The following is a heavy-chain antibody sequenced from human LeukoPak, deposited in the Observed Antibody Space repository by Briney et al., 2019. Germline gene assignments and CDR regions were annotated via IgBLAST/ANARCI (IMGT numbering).Heavy chain of an antibody. CDR3: ARLVGGYFDY. CDR2: FYFSGTT. CDR1: GGSISSSSYY. D-gene: IGHD2-2*01. Sequence: SETLSLTCTVSGGSISSSSYYWAWIRQPPGKGLEWIGSFYFSGTTFYNPSLKSRVTISVDTSKNQFSLKLSSVTAADTAVYYCARLVGGYFDYWGQGTLVSVSS. V-gene: IGHV4-39*07. J-gene: IGHJ4*02.